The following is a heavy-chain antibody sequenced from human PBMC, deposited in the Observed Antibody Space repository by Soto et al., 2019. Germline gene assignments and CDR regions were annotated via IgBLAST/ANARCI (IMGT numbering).Heavy chain of an antibody. CDR2: INPNSGGT. V-gene: IGHV1-2*02. D-gene: IGHD4-4*01. J-gene: IGHJ6*02. CDR3: ARDITVTTSGNYYGMDV. Sequence: ASVKVSCKASGYTFTGYYMHWVRQAPGQGLEWMGWINPNSGGTNYAQKFQGRVTMTRDTSISTAYMELSRLRSDDTAVYYCARDITVTTSGNYYGMDVWGQGTTVTVSS. CDR1: GYTFTGYY.